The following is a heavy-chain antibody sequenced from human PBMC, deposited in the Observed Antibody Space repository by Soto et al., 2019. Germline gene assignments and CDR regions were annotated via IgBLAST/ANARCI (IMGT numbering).Heavy chain of an antibody. CDR2: IIPIFGTA. V-gene: IGHV1-69*12. CDR3: ARDPRRGSYFNFGF. Sequence: QVQLVQSGAEVKKPGSSVKVSCKASGGTFSSYAISWVRQAPGQGLEWMGGIIPIFGTANYAQKFQGRVTITADESTSKAYMELSRLRSEDTAVYFRARDPRRGSYFNFGFWGQGTLVTVSS. J-gene: IGHJ4*02. D-gene: IGHD1-26*01. CDR1: GGTFSSYA.